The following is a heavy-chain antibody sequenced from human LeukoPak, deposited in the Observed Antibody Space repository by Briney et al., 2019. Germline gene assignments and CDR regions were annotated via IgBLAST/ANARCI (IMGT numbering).Heavy chain of an antibody. CDR2: IIPIFGTA. CDR3: ARGPYYGSGSYYGY. V-gene: IGHV1-69*05. J-gene: IGHJ4*02. Sequence: GASVKVSCKASGGTFSSYAISWVRQAPGQGLEWMGGIIPIFGTANYAQKLQGRVTMTTDTSTSTAYMELRSLRSDDTAVYYCARGPYYGSGSYYGYWGQGTLVTVSS. D-gene: IGHD3-10*01. CDR1: GGTFSSYA.